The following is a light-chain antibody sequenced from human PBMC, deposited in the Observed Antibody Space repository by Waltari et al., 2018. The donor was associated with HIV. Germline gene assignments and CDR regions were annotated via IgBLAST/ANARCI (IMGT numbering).Light chain of an antibody. Sequence: SALTQPASVSGSPGQSITISCTGTNSDVGSYDLVSWYQHHPGKAPKLLIYEVRKPPPRVSNRFSGSKSGNAASLTISGLQAEDEADYHCCSYAGSDSVIFGGGTKLTVL. CDR1: NSDVGSYDL. J-gene: IGLJ2*01. CDR3: CSYAGSDSVI. V-gene: IGLV2-23*02. CDR2: EVR.